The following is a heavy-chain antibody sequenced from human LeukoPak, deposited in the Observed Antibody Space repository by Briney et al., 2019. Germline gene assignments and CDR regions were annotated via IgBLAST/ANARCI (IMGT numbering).Heavy chain of an antibody. CDR2: ISAHNGNT. V-gene: IGHV1-18*01. CDR1: GYTFTSYG. D-gene: IGHD3-22*01. Sequence: GASVKVSCKASGYTFTSYGISWVRQAPGQGLEWMGWISAHNGNTNYAQKLQGRVTMTTDTSTSTAYMELRSLRSYDTAVYYCARAAYYDSSGYYLPDDYWGQGTLVTVSS. CDR3: ARAAYYDSSGYYLPDDY. J-gene: IGHJ4*02.